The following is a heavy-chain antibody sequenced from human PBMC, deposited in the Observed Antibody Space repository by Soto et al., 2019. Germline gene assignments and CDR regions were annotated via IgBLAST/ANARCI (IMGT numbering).Heavy chain of an antibody. D-gene: IGHD3-10*02. J-gene: IGHJ3*02. Sequence: VASLRLSCAASGFTFSSYGMHWVRQAPGKGLEWVAVISYDGSNKYYADSVKGRFTISRDNAKNPLYLQMNSLRAEDTAVYYCAKDTCLITMFVETPWGRDDAFDIWGKGKMVTGSS. CDR1: GFTFSSYG. V-gene: IGHV3-30*18. CDR2: ISYDGSNK. CDR3: AKDTCLITMFVETPWGRDDAFDI.